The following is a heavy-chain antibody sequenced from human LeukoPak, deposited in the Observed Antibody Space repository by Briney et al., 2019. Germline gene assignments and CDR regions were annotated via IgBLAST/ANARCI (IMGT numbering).Heavy chain of an antibody. CDR3: ASGYYDVLTGHAY. V-gene: IGHV3-53*01. Sequence: PGGSLRLSCAASGFTFRSYEMNWVRQAPGKGLEWVSVIYSGGSTYYADSVKGRFTISRDKSKNTLYLQMNSLRAEDTAVYYCASGYYDVLTGHAYWGQGTLVTVSS. CDR1: GFTFRSYE. D-gene: IGHD3-9*01. J-gene: IGHJ4*02. CDR2: IYSGGST.